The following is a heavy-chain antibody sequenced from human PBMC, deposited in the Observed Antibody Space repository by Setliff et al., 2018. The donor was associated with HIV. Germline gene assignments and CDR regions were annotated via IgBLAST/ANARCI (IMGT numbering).Heavy chain of an antibody. CDR3: ARLCLRCKGLIYDYMDV. D-gene: IGHD2-8*01. CDR2: ISNDGTNK. Sequence: GGSLRLSCAASGFTFSSYAIHWVRQAPGKGLERVAVISNDGTNKYYAESVEGRFTISRDNAKNTLSLQMNSLRAEDTALYHCARLCLRCKGLIYDYMDVWGKGTTVTVSS. CDR1: GFTFSSYA. J-gene: IGHJ6*03. V-gene: IGHV3-30*04.